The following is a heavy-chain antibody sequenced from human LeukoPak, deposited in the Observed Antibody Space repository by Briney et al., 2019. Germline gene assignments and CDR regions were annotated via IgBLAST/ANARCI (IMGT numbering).Heavy chain of an antibody. CDR2: IYYTGAT. V-gene: IGHV4-59*01. D-gene: IGHD5-18*01. CDR1: GGSISRYY. Sequence: PSEPLSLTCTASGGSISRYYWSWIRLPPGKGLEWMGYIYYTGATYYNPSLTSRVTISLDTSKNQFPLKLSSVTAADAAVYYCARAGYSYGTGYYFDYWGQGALVTVSS. CDR3: ARAGYSYGTGYYFDY. J-gene: IGHJ4*02.